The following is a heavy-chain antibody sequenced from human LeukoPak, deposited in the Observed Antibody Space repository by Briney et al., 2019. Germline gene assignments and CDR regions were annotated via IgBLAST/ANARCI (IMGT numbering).Heavy chain of an antibody. CDR3: AVGKSRITTVRGVPNWFDP. V-gene: IGHV1-8*01. Sequence: GASVKVSCKASGYTFTSYDINWVRPATGQGLEWMGWMNPNSGNTGYAQKFQGRVTMTRNTSISTAYMELSSLRSEDTAVYYCAVGKSRITTVRGVPNWFDPWGQGTLVTVSS. D-gene: IGHD3-10*01. CDR2: MNPNSGNT. CDR1: GYTFTSYD. J-gene: IGHJ5*02.